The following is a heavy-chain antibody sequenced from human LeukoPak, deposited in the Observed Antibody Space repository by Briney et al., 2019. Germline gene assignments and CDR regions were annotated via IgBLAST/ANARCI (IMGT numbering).Heavy chain of an antibody. CDR1: GDSFTFYW. CDR2: IDPSDSYT. V-gene: IGHV5-10-1*01. Sequence: GESLKISCKGSGDSFTFYWISWVRQMPGKGLEWMGRIDPSDSYTNYSPSPRGHVTISADKSITPAYLQWSSLPASETAIYYCARSGAVAGTDGGVFDYWGQGTLVTVSS. CDR3: ARSGAVAGTDGGVFDY. J-gene: IGHJ4*02. D-gene: IGHD6-19*01.